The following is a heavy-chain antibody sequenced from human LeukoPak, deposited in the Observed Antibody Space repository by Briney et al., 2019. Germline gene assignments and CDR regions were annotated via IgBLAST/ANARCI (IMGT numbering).Heavy chain of an antibody. Sequence: SGTLSLTCTVSGGSISSYYWSWIRQPPGKGLEWIGYIYYSGSTNYNPSLKSRVTISVDTSKNQFSLKLSSVTAADTAVYYCARVKQLVASDIWGQGTMVTVSS. J-gene: IGHJ3*02. CDR1: GGSISSYY. CDR3: ARVKQLVASDI. D-gene: IGHD6-6*01. V-gene: IGHV4-59*01. CDR2: IYYSGST.